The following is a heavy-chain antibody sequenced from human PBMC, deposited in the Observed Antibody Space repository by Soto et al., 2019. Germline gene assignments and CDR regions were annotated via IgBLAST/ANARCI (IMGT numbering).Heavy chain of an antibody. CDR3: ARDGIGGTTCRGYLDY. J-gene: IGHJ4*02. D-gene: IGHD2-15*01. Sequence: QVQLVESGGGVVQPGRSLRLSCAASGSIFRCYGMHWVRQAPGKGLEWVAVIRYDGSNINYADSVMGRFTISRDNSQNTLYLEMNSLRAEDTAVYYCARDGIGGTTCRGYLDYWGQGNLVTVSS. CDR2: IRYDGSNI. CDR1: GSIFRCYG. V-gene: IGHV3-33*01.